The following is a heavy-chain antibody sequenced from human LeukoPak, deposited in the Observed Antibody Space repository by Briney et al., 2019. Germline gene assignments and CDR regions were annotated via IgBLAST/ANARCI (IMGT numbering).Heavy chain of an antibody. CDR2: ISSGGSTI. Sequence: PGGSLRLSCAVSGFTFSDYYMSWIRQAPGKGLEWVSYISSGGSTISHADSVKGRFTISRENAKNSLYLQMNSLRAGDTAVYYCARAVDDILTGYYYFDYWGQGTLVTVSS. D-gene: IGHD3-9*01. CDR1: GFTFSDYY. CDR3: ARAVDDILTGYYYFDY. J-gene: IGHJ4*02. V-gene: IGHV3-11*04.